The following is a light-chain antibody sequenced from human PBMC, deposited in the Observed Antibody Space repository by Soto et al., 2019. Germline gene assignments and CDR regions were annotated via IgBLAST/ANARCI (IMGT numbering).Light chain of an antibody. CDR1: QSVSSK. CDR2: GAS. CDR3: QQYNNWPRT. J-gene: IGKJ3*01. Sequence: EIVMTQSPATLSVSPGERATLSCRASQSVSSKLAWYQQKPGQAPRLLIYGASTRATGIPARFSGSGSGTEFTLTISSLQSEDFAVYHCQQYNNWPRTFGPGTKVDIK. V-gene: IGKV3-15*01.